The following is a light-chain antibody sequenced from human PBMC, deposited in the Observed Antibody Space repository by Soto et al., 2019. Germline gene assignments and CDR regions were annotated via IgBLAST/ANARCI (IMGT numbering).Light chain of an antibody. CDR3: HHYGPSPWT. Sequence: ENVLTQSPGTLSLSPGDRATLSCRASQSLSGNYLAWYQQKHGRAPRILIYRASSKATGMSDRFSGSGSGTDFTLTIIRLEPEDFAVYYCHHYGPSPWTFGQGTKV. V-gene: IGKV3-20*01. J-gene: IGKJ1*01. CDR2: RAS. CDR1: QSLSGNY.